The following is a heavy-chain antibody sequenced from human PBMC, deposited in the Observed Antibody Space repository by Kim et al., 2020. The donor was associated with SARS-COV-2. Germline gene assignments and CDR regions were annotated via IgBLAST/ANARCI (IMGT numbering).Heavy chain of an antibody. D-gene: IGHD2-2*01. CDR3: AKDRNCTTTSCFGMGWYFDR. Sequence: GGSLRLSCAASGFTFSNYAMSWVRQTPGKGLEWVSTISGSGTNSYYADSVKGRFTISRDNSKNTLFLQMNNLRAEDTAVYYCAKDRNCTTTSCFGMGWYFDRWGRGTLVIVSS. J-gene: IGHJ2*01. CDR2: ISGSGTNS. V-gene: IGHV3-23*01. CDR1: GFTFSNYA.